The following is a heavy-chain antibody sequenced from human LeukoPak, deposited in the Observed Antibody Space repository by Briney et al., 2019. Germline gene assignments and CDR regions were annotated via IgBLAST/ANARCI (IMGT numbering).Heavy chain of an antibody. CDR3: ARDWPTVIADF. V-gene: IGHV1-18*04. Sequence: ASVRVSCKTSGYKFLSHGISWVRQAAGQGLEWLGWIRADNGDTRFAQKFQGRFTMTTDTSTSTAHMELRSLRSDDTAVYYRARDWPTVIADFWGQGTLVTVSS. J-gene: IGHJ1*01. CDR1: GYKFLSHG. D-gene: IGHD4-11*01. CDR2: IRADNGDT.